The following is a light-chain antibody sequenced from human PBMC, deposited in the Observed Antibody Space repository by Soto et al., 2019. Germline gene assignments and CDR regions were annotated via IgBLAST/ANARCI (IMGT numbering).Light chain of an antibody. CDR3: QHFGYPQLT. J-gene: IGKJ1*01. CDR2: ATS. V-gene: IGKV3-20*01. CDR1: QIGSGNY. Sequence: LVLTQSPGTLSLSPGETAALSCRASQIGSGNYLSWYQQKPGQAPRLLIYATSTSAPGIPDRFSGSGSATDFTLTINRLEPEDSAVYFCQHFGYPQLTFGRGTKVDI.